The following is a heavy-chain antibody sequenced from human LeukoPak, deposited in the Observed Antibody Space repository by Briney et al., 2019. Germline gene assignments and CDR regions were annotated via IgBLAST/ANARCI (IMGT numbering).Heavy chain of an antibody. D-gene: IGHD1-26*01. Sequence: SETLSLTCTVSGGSISNYYWSWIRQPPGKGLEWIGSIYYSGSTYYNPSLKSRVTISVDTSKNQFFLKLSSVTAADTAVYYCARQEALGSNWLDPWGQGTLVTVSS. V-gene: IGHV4-59*05. CDR2: IYYSGST. J-gene: IGHJ5*02. CDR3: ARQEALGSNWLDP. CDR1: GGSISNYY.